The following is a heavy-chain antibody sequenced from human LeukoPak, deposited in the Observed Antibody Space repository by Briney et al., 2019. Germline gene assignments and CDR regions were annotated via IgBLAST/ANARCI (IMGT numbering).Heavy chain of an antibody. D-gene: IGHD6-19*01. Sequence: GGSLRLSCAASGFTFSRYAMGWVRQAPEKGLEWVSSISNGASTTNYADSVKGRFTISRDNSKNTLYLQMNSLRAEDTAAYYCAKGGSGWSRDYFDCWGQGTLVTVSS. V-gene: IGHV3-23*01. J-gene: IGHJ4*02. CDR3: AKGGSGWSRDYFDC. CDR1: GFTFSRYA. CDR2: ISNGASTT.